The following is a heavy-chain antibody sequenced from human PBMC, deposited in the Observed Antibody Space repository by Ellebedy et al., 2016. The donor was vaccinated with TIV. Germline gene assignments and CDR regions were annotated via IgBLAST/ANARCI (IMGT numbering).Heavy chain of an antibody. V-gene: IGHV3-30*03. D-gene: IGHD3-3*01. CDR1: GFTLSTYS. CDR2: ISYDGNNK. CDR3: ARDKIYDFWSGYPTVNGMDV. Sequence: LSLTCAASGFTLSTYSMHWVRQAPGKGLEWVAVISYDGNNKYYEDSVMGRFTISRDNSKNILYLQMNSLRVEDTAVFYCARDKIYDFWSGYPTVNGMDVWGQGTTVTVSS. J-gene: IGHJ6*02.